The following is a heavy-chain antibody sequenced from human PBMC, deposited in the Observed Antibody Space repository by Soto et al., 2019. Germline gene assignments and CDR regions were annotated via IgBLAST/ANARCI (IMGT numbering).Heavy chain of an antibody. V-gene: IGHV1-3*05. CDR3: AMSAISPYGGLIGPVDC. CDR2: INPGNGNT. D-gene: IGHD3-16*02. CDR1: GYTFTAYA. Sequence: QVKLVQSGGEEKKPGASVKVSCEASGYTFTAYAIHWLRQAPGQRLEWMAWINPGNGNTKYSQKFLGRVSITRDTSASTAYLELGSLRSADTAVYDCAMSAISPYGGLIGPVDCWGQGNLVTVSS. J-gene: IGHJ4*02.